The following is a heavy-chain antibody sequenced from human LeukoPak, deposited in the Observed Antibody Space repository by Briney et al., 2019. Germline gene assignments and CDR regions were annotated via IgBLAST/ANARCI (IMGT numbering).Heavy chain of an antibody. CDR3: ASRSGLQWLPYFDY. J-gene: IGHJ4*02. Sequence: GSLRLSCTCSGFTFGDYPMTWVRQAPGKGLEWVGFMRSKTYGRTTEYAASVKGRFTISRDDSKSIAYLQMNSLETDDTAVYYCASRSGLQWLPYFDYWGPGILVTVSS. CDR2: MRSKTYGRTT. D-gene: IGHD6-19*01. V-gene: IGHV3-49*04. CDR1: GFTFGDYP.